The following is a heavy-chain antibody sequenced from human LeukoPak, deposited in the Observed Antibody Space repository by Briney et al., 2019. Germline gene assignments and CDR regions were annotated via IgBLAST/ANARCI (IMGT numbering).Heavy chain of an antibody. V-gene: IGHV3-21*01. CDR3: AKGDGGYSNFLDY. Sequence: GGSLRLSCAASGFTFSSYSMSWVRQAPGKGLEWVSSISSSSSYIYYADSVKGRFTISRDNAKNSLYLQMNSLRAEDTAVYYCAKGDGGYSNFLDYWGQGTLVTVSS. D-gene: IGHD4-11*01. CDR2: ISSSSSYI. CDR1: GFTFSSYS. J-gene: IGHJ4*02.